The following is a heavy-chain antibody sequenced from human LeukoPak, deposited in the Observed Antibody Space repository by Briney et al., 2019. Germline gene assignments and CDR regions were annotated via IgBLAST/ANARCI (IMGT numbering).Heavy chain of an antibody. CDR3: AKRQVSAAAGALDY. D-gene: IGHD6-13*01. CDR1: GFTFSNYA. J-gene: IGHJ4*02. CDR2: LSGSGGNT. V-gene: IGHV3-23*01. Sequence: GGSLRLSRTASGFTFSNYAMTWVRQAPGKGLEWVSALSGSGGNTYYADSVKGRFTISRDNSKNALYLQMNSLRAEDTAVYYCAKRQVSAAAGALDYWGQGTLLTVSS.